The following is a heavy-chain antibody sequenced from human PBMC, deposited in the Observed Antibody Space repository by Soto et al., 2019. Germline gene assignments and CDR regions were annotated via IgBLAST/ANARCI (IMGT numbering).Heavy chain of an antibody. D-gene: IGHD3-3*01. Sequence: SETLSLTCSVSGGTISGYYWTWIRQPAGKGLEWIGRIYSSGNTKYNPSLQSRVTMSLDTSNNQFSLRLTSVTAADTAVYYCARGQRFSAWFDPCGQGPLVTVYS. CDR1: GGTISGYY. V-gene: IGHV4-4*07. CDR2: IYSSGNT. CDR3: ARGQRFSAWFDP. J-gene: IGHJ5*02.